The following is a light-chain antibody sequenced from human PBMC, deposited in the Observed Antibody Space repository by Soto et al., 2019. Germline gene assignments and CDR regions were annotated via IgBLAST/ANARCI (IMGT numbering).Light chain of an antibody. V-gene: IGLV2-18*01. Sequence: QSVLTQPPSVSGSPGQSVTISCTGTSSDVGNYNRVSWYQQPPGTAPKLMIYEVSNRPSGVPDRFPGSKSGDTASLTISGLQAEDEADYYCSLYISASTYVFGTGTKVTVL. CDR2: EVS. CDR3: SLYISASTYV. J-gene: IGLJ1*01. CDR1: SSDVGNYNR.